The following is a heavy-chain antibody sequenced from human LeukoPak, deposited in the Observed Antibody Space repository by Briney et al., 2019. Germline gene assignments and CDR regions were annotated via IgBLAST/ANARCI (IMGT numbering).Heavy chain of an antibody. J-gene: IGHJ4*02. CDR3: ARDGMVITTHHLNENYFDY. D-gene: IGHD3-22*01. CDR1: GYTFTSYA. Sequence: ASVKVSCKASGYTFTSYAMHWVRQAPGQGLEWMGWINPNSGGTNYAQKFQGRVTMTRDTSISTAYMELSRLRSDDTAVYYCARDGMVITTHHLNENYFDYWGQGTLVTVSS. V-gene: IGHV1-2*02. CDR2: INPNSGGT.